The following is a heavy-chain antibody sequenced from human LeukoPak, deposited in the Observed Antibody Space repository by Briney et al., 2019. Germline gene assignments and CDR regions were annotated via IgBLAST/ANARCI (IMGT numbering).Heavy chain of an antibody. CDR1: GFSFPNYA. CDR3: ARDADTSSRYSRFDY. V-gene: IGHV3-23*01. J-gene: IGHJ4*02. D-gene: IGHD3-22*01. Sequence: PGGSLRLSCAASGFSFPNYAMAWVRQAPGKGLEWVSTINPARNTYYADSVKGRFAISRDNSKNTVYLQMNSLRAEDTAVYYCARDADTSSRYSRFDYWGQGTLVAVSS. CDR2: INPARNT.